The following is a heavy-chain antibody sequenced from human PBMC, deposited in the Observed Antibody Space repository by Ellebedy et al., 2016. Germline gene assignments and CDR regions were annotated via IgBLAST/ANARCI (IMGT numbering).Heavy chain of an antibody. CDR3: ARVRFGDTAVDY. D-gene: IGHD5-18*01. J-gene: IGHJ4*02. V-gene: IGHV3-13*01. Sequence: GESLKISCAASGFTLRSYDMHWVRQATGKGLEWVSAIGTAGDTYYPGSVKGRFTISRENAKNSLYLQMNSLRAEDTAVYYCARVRFGDTAVDYWGQGTLVTVSS. CDR1: GFTLRSYD. CDR2: IGTAGDT.